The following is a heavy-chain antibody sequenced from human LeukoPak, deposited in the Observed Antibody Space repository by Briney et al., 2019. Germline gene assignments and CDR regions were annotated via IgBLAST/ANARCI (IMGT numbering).Heavy chain of an antibody. Sequence: PGGSLRLSCAASGFTFSSYWMSWVRQAPGKGLEWVANIDQDGSEKYYVDSVKGRFTISRDNAKNSLYLQMNSLRAEDTAVYYCARDFVRTYYYYMDVWGKGTTVTVSS. D-gene: IGHD6-6*01. CDR3: ARDFVRTYYYYMDV. CDR2: IDQDGSEK. J-gene: IGHJ6*03. V-gene: IGHV3-7*01. CDR1: GFTFSSYW.